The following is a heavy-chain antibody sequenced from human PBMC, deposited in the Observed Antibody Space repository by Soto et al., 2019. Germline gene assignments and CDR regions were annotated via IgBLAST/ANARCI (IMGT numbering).Heavy chain of an antibody. CDR1: GYTFTGYY. J-gene: IGHJ3*02. V-gene: IGHV1-2*04. D-gene: IGHD3-10*01. CDR2: INPNSGGT. CDR3: ARLGEWYSTPKDAFDI. Sequence: QVQLVQSGAEVKKPGASVKVSCKASGYTFTGYYMHWVRQAPGQGLEWMGWINPNSGGTNYAQKFQGWVTMTRDTSISTAYMELSRLRSDDTAVYYCARLGEWYSTPKDAFDIWGQGTMVTVSS.